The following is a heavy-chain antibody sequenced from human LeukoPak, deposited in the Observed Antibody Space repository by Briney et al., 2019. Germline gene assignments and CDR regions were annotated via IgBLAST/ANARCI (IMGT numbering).Heavy chain of an antibody. V-gene: IGHV3-7*01. Sequence: GGSLRLYCAASGFTFSSYWMSWVRQAPGKGLEWVANIKQDGSEKYYVDSVKGRFTISRDNAKNSLYLQMNSLRAEDTAVYYCARIAGAVIVGATEYFDYWGQGTLVTVSS. CDR1: GFTFSSYW. CDR2: IKQDGSEK. J-gene: IGHJ4*02. CDR3: ARIAGAVIVGATEYFDY. D-gene: IGHD1-26*01.